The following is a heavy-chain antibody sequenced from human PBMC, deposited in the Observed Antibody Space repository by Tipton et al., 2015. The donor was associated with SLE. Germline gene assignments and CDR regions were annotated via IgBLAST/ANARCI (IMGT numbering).Heavy chain of an antibody. CDR2: IYTSGST. CDR1: GGSISSGSYY. CDR3: ARAVPAAWYFDL. J-gene: IGHJ2*01. Sequence: LSLTCTVSGGSISSGSYYWSWIRQPAGKGLEWIGRIYTSGSTNYNPSLKSRVTISVDTSKNQFSLKLSSVTAADTAVYYCARAVPAAWYFDLWGRGTLVTVSS. V-gene: IGHV4-61*02. D-gene: IGHD2-2*01.